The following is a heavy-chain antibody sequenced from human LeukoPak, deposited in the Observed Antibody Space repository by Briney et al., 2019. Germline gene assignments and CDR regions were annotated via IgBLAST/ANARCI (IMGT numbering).Heavy chain of an antibody. D-gene: IGHD5-18*01. CDR1: GFTFDDYA. CDR2: ISWNSGSI. CDR3: AKDEGRYSYGFLDPFDF. Sequence: GGSLRLSCSASGFTFDDYAMHWVRQAPGKGLGWVSGISWNSGSIGYADSVNGRFTISRDNAKNSRYLQMNSLRAEDMALYYCAKDEGRYSYGFLDPFDFWGQGTMVTVSS. V-gene: IGHV3-9*03. J-gene: IGHJ3*01.